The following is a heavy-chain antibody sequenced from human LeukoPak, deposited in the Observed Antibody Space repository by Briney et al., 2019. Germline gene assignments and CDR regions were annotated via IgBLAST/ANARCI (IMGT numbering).Heavy chain of an antibody. CDR2: IHSSGGS. V-gene: IGHV4-4*09. J-gene: IGHJ4*02. CDR1: GASISNYY. CDR3: ARLGSYHDF. D-gene: IGHD1-26*01. Sequence: SETLSLTCTVSGASISNYYWSWIRQTPEKGLEWMGHIHSSGGSSYYPSLKSRLTLSIDTSRNQLSLRLPSVTAADTAVYFCARLGSYHDFWGQGALVTVS.